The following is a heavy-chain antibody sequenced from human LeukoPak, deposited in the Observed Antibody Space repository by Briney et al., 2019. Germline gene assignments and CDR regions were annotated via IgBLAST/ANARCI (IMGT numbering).Heavy chain of an antibody. V-gene: IGHV3-48*01. CDR2: ISSSSSTI. CDR1: GFTFSSYS. J-gene: IGHJ5*02. D-gene: IGHD5-18*01. CDR3: AKELRDTAGFDP. Sequence: GGSLRLSCAASGFTFSSYSMNWVRQAPGKGLEWVSYISSSSSTIYYADSVKGRFTISRDNSRNTLCLQMNSLRAEDTAVYYCAKELRDTAGFDPWGQGTLVTVSS.